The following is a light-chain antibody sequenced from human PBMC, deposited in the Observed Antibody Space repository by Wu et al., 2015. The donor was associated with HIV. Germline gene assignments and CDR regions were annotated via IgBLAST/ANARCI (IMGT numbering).Light chain of an antibody. CDR3: QQYNDWPSWT. V-gene: IGKV3-15*01. CDR1: QSVSSN. Sequence: IVMTQSPATLSVSPGQRATLSCRASQSVSSNLAWYQQKPGQAPRLLIYGASTRATGIPARFSGSGSGTEFTLTISNLQSEDFAVYYCQQYNDWPSWTFGQGTKVEIK. J-gene: IGKJ1*01. CDR2: GAS.